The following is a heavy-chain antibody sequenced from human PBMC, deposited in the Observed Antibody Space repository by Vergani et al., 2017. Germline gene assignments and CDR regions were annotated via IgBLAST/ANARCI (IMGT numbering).Heavy chain of an antibody. V-gene: IGHV4-59*01. J-gene: IGHJ5*02. CDR1: GGSISSYY. Sequence: QVQLQESGPGLVKPSETLSLTCTVSGGSISSYYWSWIRQPPGKGLDWIGYIYYSGSTNYNPSLKSRVTISVDTSKNQFSLKLSSVTAADTAVYYCARGYYDFWSGYYRYNWFDPWGQGTLVTVSS. D-gene: IGHD3-3*01. CDR3: ARGYYDFWSGYYRYNWFDP. CDR2: IYYSGST.